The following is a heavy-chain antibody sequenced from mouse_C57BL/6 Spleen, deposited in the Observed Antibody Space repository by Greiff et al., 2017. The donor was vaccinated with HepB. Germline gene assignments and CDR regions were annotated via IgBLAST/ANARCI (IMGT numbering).Heavy chain of an antibody. CDR1: GYTFTSYW. V-gene: IGHV1-64*01. CDR2: IHPNSGST. D-gene: IGHD1-3*01. CDR3: AIRGLIDY. J-gene: IGHJ2*01. Sequence: QVHVKQPGAELVKPGASVKLSCKASGYTFTSYWMHWVKQRPGQGLEWIGMIHPNSGSTNYNEKFKSKATLTVDKSSSTAYMQLSSLTSEDSAVYYCAIRGLIDYWGQGTTLTVSS.